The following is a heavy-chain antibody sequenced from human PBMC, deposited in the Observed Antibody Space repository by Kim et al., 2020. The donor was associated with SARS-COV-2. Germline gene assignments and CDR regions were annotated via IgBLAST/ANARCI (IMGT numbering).Heavy chain of an antibody. J-gene: IGHJ6*02. D-gene: IGHD5-12*01. V-gene: IGHV1-46*01. CDR2: INPRAGST. CDR3: AREGLLFGYRHGMDV. CDR1: GYTFTNYY. Sequence: ASVKVSCKASGYTFTNYYLHWVRQAPGQGPDWMGIINPRAGSTLYPQKFRGRVTMTTDTSTSTVYMELRSLTSEDTAVYFCAREGLLFGYRHGMDVWGQGTTVTVSS.